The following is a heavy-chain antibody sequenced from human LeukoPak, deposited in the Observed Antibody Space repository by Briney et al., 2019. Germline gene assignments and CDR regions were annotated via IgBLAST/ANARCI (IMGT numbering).Heavy chain of an antibody. CDR1: GFIFSIYA. CDR3: AKRLDSGSHFVVFDI. D-gene: IGHD1-26*01. CDR2: ISGSGGIT. J-gene: IGHJ3*02. Sequence: GGSLRLSCAASGFIFSIYAMSWVRQAPGKGLEWVSGISGSGGITYYADSVKGRFTISRDNSKNTLYLQMNSLRAEDTAVYYCAKRLDSGSHFVVFDIWGQGTMVTVSS. V-gene: IGHV3-23*01.